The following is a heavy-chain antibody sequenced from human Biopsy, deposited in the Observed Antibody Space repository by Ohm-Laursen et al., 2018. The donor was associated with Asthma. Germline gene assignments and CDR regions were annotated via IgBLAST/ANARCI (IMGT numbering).Heavy chain of an antibody. V-gene: IGHV4-39*02. J-gene: IGHJ2*01. Sequence: TLFLTCIVSGDAMSTSGSYWGWIRQSPGKGLEWIGSIYYSGRTYYNPSLESRVTISADTSKNHFSLKVTSVTAADTAVYYCARAVSSSSYWYFDLWGRGDLVTVSS. CDR3: ARAVSSSSYWYFDL. D-gene: IGHD6-6*01. CDR1: GDAMSTSGSY. CDR2: IYYSGRT.